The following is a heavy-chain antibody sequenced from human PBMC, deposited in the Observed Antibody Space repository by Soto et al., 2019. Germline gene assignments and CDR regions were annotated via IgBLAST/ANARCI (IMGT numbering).Heavy chain of an antibody. CDR2: IYYSGST. CDR3: AAVSQRYGAYDF. Sequence: SETLSLTCTVSGGSISSSSYYWGWIRQPPGKGLEWIGSIYYSGSTYYNPSLKSRVTIARDNSKNTVYLQMGSLRADDMAVYYCAAVSQRYGAYDFWGQGTLVTVSS. V-gene: IGHV4-39*01. CDR1: GGSISSSSYY. J-gene: IGHJ4*02. D-gene: IGHD4-17*01.